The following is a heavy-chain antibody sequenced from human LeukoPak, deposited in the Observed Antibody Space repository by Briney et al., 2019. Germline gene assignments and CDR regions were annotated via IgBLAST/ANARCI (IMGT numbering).Heavy chain of an antibody. CDR1: GFTFSTYS. CDR2: ISSSSSTI. D-gene: IGHD3-22*01. CDR3: ARGSTYYDSSGQVPFDY. Sequence: GPLRLSCADSGFTFSTYSMNWVRQAPGKGLEWVSYISSSSSTIYYADSVKGRFTISRDNAKNSLYLQMNSLRAEDTAVYYCARGSTYYDSSGQVPFDYWGQGTLVTVSS. V-gene: IGHV3-48*01. J-gene: IGHJ4*02.